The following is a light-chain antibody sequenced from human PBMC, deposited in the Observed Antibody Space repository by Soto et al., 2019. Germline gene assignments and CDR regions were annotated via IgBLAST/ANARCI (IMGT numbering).Light chain of an antibody. CDR3: QQLNFFPIT. CDR2: LGS. Sequence: DIVMTQSTLSLPVTPGEPASISCRSSQSLLHTNGYNYLDWYLQKPGQSPQALIYLGSNRSSGVPDRFSGSGSGTEFTLTITSLQPEDFATYYCQQLNFFPITFGQGTRLEI. V-gene: IGKV2-28*01. J-gene: IGKJ5*01. CDR1: QSLLHTNGYNY.